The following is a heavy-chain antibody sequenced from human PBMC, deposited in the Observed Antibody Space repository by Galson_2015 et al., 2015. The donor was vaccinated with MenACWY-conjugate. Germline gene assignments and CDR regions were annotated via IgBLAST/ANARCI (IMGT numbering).Heavy chain of an antibody. D-gene: IGHD6-19*01. CDR3: ARESSVAGTGSDY. CDR2: INVGNGNT. J-gene: IGHJ4*02. Sequence: SVKVSCKASGYTFSAYAMHWVRQAPGQRLEWMGWINVGNGNTKYSQKFQGRVTITRDTSANTAYMELSSLRSEDTAVYYCARESSVAGTGSDYWGQGTLITVPA. CDR1: GYTFSAYA. V-gene: IGHV1-3*01.